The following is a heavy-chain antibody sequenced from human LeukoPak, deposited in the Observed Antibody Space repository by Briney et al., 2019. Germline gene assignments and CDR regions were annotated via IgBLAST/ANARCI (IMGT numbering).Heavy chain of an antibody. CDR1: GFTFSSHA. D-gene: IGHD6-19*01. V-gene: IGHV3-23*01. CDR2: IRDSDSDT. CDR3: ATRAVSGNVGILDY. Sequence: PGGSLRLSCAASGFTFSSHAMYWVRQAPGKGLEWVSGIRDSDSDTYYADSVEGRFTISRDNSKNTLYLQMNSLRPEDTAVYYCATRAVSGNVGILDYWGQGTLVTVSS. J-gene: IGHJ4*02.